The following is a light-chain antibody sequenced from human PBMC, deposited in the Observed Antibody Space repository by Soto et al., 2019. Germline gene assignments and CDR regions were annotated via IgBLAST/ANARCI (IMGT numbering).Light chain of an antibody. CDR2: GAS. CDR3: QQYGDSPLT. Sequence: EIVMTQSPATLSVSPGEGATLSCRASQSVSSKLAWYQQKPGQAPRLLIYGASTRATGIPARFSGSGSGTEFTLIISSLQSEDFAVYHCQQYGDSPLTFGGGTKVDIK. J-gene: IGKJ4*01. V-gene: IGKV3-15*01. CDR1: QSVSSK.